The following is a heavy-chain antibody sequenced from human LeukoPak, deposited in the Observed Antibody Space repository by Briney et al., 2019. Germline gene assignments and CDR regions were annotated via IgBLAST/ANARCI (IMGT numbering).Heavy chain of an antibody. V-gene: IGHV1-2*02. D-gene: IGHD6-19*01. CDR3: ARVDRETYSSGWFDY. J-gene: IGHJ4*02. Sequence: ASVTVSCKASGYTFTGYYMHWVRQAPGQGLEWMGWINPNSGGTNYGQKFQGRVTMTRDTSISTAYMELSRLRSDDTAVYYCARVDRETYSSGWFDYWGQGTLVTVSS. CDR2: INPNSGGT. CDR1: GYTFTGYY.